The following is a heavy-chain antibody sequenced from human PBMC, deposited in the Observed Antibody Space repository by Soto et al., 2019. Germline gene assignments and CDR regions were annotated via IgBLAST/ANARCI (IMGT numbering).Heavy chain of an antibody. CDR3: AKSAYCEWYFDV. V-gene: IGHV3-30*18. CDR1: GFTFSNYG. Sequence: QAQLVESGGGVVQPGRSLRLSCAASGFTFSNYGIHWVRQASGKGLGWVAVISYDGSNKLYADSVKGRFTISRDNSKNTRDLQMSSLRAEDAARYCCAKSAYCEWYFDVWGRGTLLTVSS. J-gene: IGHJ2*01. CDR2: ISYDGSNK. D-gene: IGHD3-22*01.